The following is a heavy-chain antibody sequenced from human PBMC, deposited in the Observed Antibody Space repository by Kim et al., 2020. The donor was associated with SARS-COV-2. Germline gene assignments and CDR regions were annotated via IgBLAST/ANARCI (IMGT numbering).Heavy chain of an antibody. Sequence: YSNPSLKSRVTISVDTSKNQFSLKLSSVTAADTAVYYCARAVMRSKEVDYWGQGTLVTVSS. J-gene: IGHJ4*02. CDR3: ARAVMRSKEVDY. D-gene: IGHD2-2*01. V-gene: IGHV4-31*02.